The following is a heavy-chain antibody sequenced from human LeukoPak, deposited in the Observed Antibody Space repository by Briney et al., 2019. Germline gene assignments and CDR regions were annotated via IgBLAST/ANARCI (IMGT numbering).Heavy chain of an antibody. CDR3: IRGAASGSYYGFDV. CDR2: IRSKANNYAT. CDR1: GFTFSGST. J-gene: IGHJ6*02. Sequence: GGSLRLSCAASGFTFSGSTMHWVRQASGKGLEWVGRIRSKANNYATAYATSVKGRFTLSRDDSKNTAYLQMNSLRTEDTAVYYCIRGAASGSYYGFDVWGQGATVTVSS. V-gene: IGHV3-73*01. D-gene: IGHD1-26*01.